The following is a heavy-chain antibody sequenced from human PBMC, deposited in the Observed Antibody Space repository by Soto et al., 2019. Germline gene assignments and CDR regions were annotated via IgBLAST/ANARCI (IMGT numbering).Heavy chain of an antibody. CDR1: GGSIHNYF. J-gene: IGHJ6*02. D-gene: IGHD1-26*01. CDR3: ARHGLGSLHGLVDV. V-gene: IGHV4-59*08. Sequence: QVQLQESGPGLVKPSETLSLTCTVSGGSIHNYFCSWFRQPPGKGLEWIGYIKYNGDSAYNFSLKRGATMSMDTSKTQFSLMVASVPATDTAVYSCARHGLGSLHGLVDVWGQGTRVSVSS. CDR2: IKYNGDS.